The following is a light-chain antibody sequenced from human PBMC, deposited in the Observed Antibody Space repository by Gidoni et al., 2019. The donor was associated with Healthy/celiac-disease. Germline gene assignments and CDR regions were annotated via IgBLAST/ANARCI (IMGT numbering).Light chain of an antibody. CDR2: GAS. CDR3: QQYGSSPSYT. J-gene: IGKJ2*01. CDR1: QSVSNSY. V-gene: IGKV3-20*01. Sequence: IVLPQSPGTLSLSPGERATLSCRASQSVSNSYLAWYQQKPGQAPRLLIYGASSSATGIPDRFSGSGSGTDFTLTISRREPEDFAVYYCQQYGSSPSYTFGQGTKLEIK.